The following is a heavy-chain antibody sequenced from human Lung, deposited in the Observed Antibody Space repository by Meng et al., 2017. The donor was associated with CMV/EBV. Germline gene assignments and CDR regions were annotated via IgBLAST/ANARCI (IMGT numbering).Heavy chain of an antibody. J-gene: IGHJ4*02. CDR2: VKIETDGGTR. CDR1: GFTFSDAW. CDR3: TTDGR. V-gene: IGHV3-15*01. Sequence: ESLKISCAASGFTFSDAWMSWVRQAPGKGLEWVGRVKIETDGGTRDYAAPVKDRFTISRDDSKNTLYLQMTNLKAEDTAIYYCTTDGRWGEGALVTVSS.